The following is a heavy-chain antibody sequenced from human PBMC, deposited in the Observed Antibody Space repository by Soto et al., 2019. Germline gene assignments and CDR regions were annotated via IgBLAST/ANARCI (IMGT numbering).Heavy chain of an antibody. CDR1: GYSFTSYW. CDR2: IDPSDSYT. J-gene: IGHJ6*02. CDR3: ARGYCTNGVCSYYYYGMDV. V-gene: IGHV5-10-1*01. Sequence: PGASLKISCKGSGYSFTSYWISWVRQMPGKGLEWMGRIDPSDSYTNYSPSFQGHVTISADKSISTAYLQWSSLKASDTAMYYCARGYCTNGVCSYYYYGMDVWGQGTTVTVSS. D-gene: IGHD2-8*01.